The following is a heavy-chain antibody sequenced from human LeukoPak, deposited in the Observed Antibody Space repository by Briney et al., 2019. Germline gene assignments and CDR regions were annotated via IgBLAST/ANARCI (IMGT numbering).Heavy chain of an antibody. Sequence: PGGSLRLSCAASGFTFSSYAMHWVRQAPGKGLEWVAVISYDGSNKYYADSVKGRFTISRDNSKNTLYLQMNSLRAEDTAVYYCARGAVVVVAATGLIDYWGQGTLVTVSS. CDR2: ISYDGSNK. J-gene: IGHJ4*02. CDR3: ARGAVVVVAATGLIDY. V-gene: IGHV3-30-3*01. CDR1: GFTFSSYA. D-gene: IGHD2-15*01.